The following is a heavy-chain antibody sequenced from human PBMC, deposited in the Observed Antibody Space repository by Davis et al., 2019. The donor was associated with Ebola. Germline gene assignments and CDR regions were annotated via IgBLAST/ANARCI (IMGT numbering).Heavy chain of an antibody. D-gene: IGHD5-18*01. CDR2: IYSGGST. CDR3: AKGISPDTAMDS. V-gene: IGHV3-66*01. J-gene: IGHJ4*02. Sequence: GGSLRLSCATSGFTVNSNYMSWVRQAPGKGLEWVSLIYSGGSTYYADSVKGRFTLSRDNSKNTLYLQMNSLRPEDTAVYYCAKGISPDTAMDSWGQGTLVTVSS. CDR1: GFTVNSNY.